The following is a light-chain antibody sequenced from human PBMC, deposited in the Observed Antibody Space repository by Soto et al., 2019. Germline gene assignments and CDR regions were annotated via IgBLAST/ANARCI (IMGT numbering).Light chain of an antibody. V-gene: IGKV1-39*01. CDR1: QIIRSSF. Sequence: DIQMTQSPSSLSASVGDSITITCRASQIIRSSFLVWYQQRPGKAPKVLIYAASTLQTGVPSRFSGSGSGTEFTLTISSLLPEDFATYYCQQSSTIPRTFGQGTKVEVK. CDR2: AAS. CDR3: QQSSTIPRT. J-gene: IGKJ1*01.